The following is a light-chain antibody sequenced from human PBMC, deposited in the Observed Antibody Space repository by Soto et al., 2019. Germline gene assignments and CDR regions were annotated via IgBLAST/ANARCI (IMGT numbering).Light chain of an antibody. V-gene: IGKV3-20*01. Sequence: EVVLTQSPGTLPLSPGERATLSCRASQSVSSNYLAWYQQKPGQAPRLLIYGTSNRATGIPDRVSGSGSGTDFTLTISRLEPEDFAVYYCQQYGTSPFTFGPGTKV. CDR2: GTS. CDR3: QQYGTSPFT. J-gene: IGKJ3*01. CDR1: QSVSSNY.